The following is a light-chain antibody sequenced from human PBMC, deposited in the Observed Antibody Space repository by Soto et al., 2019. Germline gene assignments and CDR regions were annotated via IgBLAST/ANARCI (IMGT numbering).Light chain of an antibody. Sequence: DIQMTQSPSTLSASVGDRVTITCRASQSISSWLAWYQQKPGKDPKLLIYDASSLESGVPSRFSGSGSGTEFTLTISSLQPDDFATYYCQQYNSYSWTVGQGTKVAIK. CDR2: DAS. J-gene: IGKJ1*01. V-gene: IGKV1-5*01. CDR3: QQYNSYSWT. CDR1: QSISSW.